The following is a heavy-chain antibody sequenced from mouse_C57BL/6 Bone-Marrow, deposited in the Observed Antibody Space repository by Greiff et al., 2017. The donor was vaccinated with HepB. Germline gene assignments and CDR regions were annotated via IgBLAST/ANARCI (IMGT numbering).Heavy chain of an antibody. V-gene: IGHV5-9*01. CDR1: GFTFSSYT. D-gene: IGHD1-1*01. Sequence: EVMLVESGGGLVKPGGSLKLSCAASGFTFSSYTMSWVRQTPEKRLEWVATISGGGGNTYYPDSVKGRFTISRDNAKNTLYLQMSSLRSEDTALYYCASPITTVVARYFDVWGTGTTVTVSS. CDR2: ISGGGGNT. CDR3: ASPITTVVARYFDV. J-gene: IGHJ1*03.